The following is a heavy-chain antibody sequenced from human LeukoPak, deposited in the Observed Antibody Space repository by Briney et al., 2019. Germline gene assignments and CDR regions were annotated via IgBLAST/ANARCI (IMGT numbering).Heavy chain of an antibody. D-gene: IGHD3-22*01. CDR3: ARDEEYDSSGYHSSHMFY. CDR2: ISAYNGNT. CDR1: GYTFTSYG. J-gene: IGHJ4*02. V-gene: IGHV1-18*01. Sequence: ASVKVSCEASGYTFTSYGISWVRQAPGQGLEWMGWISAYNGNTNYAQKLQGRVTMTTDTSTSTAYMELRSLRSDGTAVYYCARDEEYDSSGYHSSHMFYWGQGTLVTVSS.